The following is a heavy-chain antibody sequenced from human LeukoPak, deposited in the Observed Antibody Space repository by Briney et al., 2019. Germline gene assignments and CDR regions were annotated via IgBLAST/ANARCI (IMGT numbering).Heavy chain of an antibody. CDR2: ISGGGDST. CDR1: GFTFSSYA. Sequence: GGSLRLSCAASGFTFSSYAMSWVRQAPGKGPEWVSGISGGGDSTYHVDSVKGRFTISRDNSKDTLYLQMNSLRAEDTAVYYCAKGSYYYDASGHLGGDYWGQGTLVTVSS. D-gene: IGHD3-22*01. J-gene: IGHJ4*02. V-gene: IGHV3-23*01. CDR3: AKGSYYYDASGHLGGDY.